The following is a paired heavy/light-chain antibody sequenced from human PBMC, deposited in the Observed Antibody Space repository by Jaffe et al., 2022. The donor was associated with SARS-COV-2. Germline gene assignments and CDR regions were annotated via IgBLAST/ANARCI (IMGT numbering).Light chain of an antibody. CDR2: GNS. CDR3: QSYDNSLSALYV. V-gene: IGLV1-40*01. CDR1: SSNIGAGYD. Sequence: QSVLTQPPSVSGAPGQRVTISCTGSSSNIGAGYDVHWYQLLPGTAPKLLIYGNSNRPSGVPDRFSGSKSGTSASLAITGLQPEDEADYYCQSYDNSLSALYVFGTGTKVTVL. J-gene: IGLJ1*01.
Heavy chain of an antibody. CDR2: MSYDGSNK. V-gene: IGHV3-30-3*01. Sequence: QVQLVESGGGVVQPGRSLRLSCAASAFTLSSSSMHWVRQAPGKGLEWVAVMSYDGSNKYYADSVKGRFTISRDTSKNTLYLQMNSLRAEDTAVYHCARGFSGYDCFDIWGQGTMVTVSS. D-gene: IGHD5-12*01. CDR1: AFTLSSSS. J-gene: IGHJ3*02. CDR3: ARGFSGYDCFDI.